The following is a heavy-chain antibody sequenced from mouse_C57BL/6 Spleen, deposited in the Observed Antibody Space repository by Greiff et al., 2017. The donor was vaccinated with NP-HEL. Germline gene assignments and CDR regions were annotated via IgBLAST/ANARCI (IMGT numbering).Heavy chain of an antibody. J-gene: IGHJ2*01. CDR3: ARSLYYYGSSYYFDY. V-gene: IGHV1-69*01. Sequence: QVQLQQPGAELVMPGASVKLSCKASGYTFTSYWMHWVKQRPGQGLEWIGEIDPSDSYTNYNQKFKGKSTLTVDKSSSTAYMQLSSLTSEDSAVYYGARSLYYYGSSYYFDYWGQGTTLTVSS. D-gene: IGHD1-1*01. CDR1: GYTFTSYW. CDR2: IDPSDSYT.